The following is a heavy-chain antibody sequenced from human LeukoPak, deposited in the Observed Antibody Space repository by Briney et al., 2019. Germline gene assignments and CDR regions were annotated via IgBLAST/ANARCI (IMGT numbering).Heavy chain of an antibody. CDR2: ISSSGSTI. D-gene: IGHD3-9*01. CDR3: ARFIFDWLSPFDY. V-gene: IGHV3-48*03. CDR1: GFTFSSYE. J-gene: IGHJ4*02. Sequence: GGSLRLSCAASGFTFSSYEMNWVRQAPGKGLEWVSYISSSGSTIYYADSVKGRFTISRDNAKNSLYLQMNSLRAEDTAVYYCARFIFDWLSPFDYWGQGTLVTVSS.